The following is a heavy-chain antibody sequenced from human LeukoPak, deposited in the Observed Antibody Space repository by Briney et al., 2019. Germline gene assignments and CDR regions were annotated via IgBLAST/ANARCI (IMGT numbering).Heavy chain of an antibody. CDR1: GGSISTYY. V-gene: IGHV4-59*01. D-gene: IGHD3-22*01. CDR2: IYYSGST. J-gene: IGHJ4*02. Sequence: SETLSLTCIVSGGSISTYYWSWIRQPPGKGLEWVGYIYYSGSTNYNPSLKSRVTISVDTSKNQFSLKLSSVTAADTALYYCARSSTYYYDSSAYPGYWGQGTLVTVSS. CDR3: ARSSTYYYDSSAYPGY.